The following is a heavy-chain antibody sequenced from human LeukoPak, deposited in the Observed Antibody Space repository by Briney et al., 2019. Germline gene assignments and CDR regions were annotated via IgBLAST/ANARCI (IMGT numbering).Heavy chain of an antibody. J-gene: IGHJ4*02. CDR3: ARHIPWELPPGAYDY. CDR2: IYYSGST. Sequence: PSETLSLTCTVSGGSISSSSYYWGWIRQPPGKGLEWIGSIYYSGSTYYNPSLKSRVTISVDTSKNQFSLKLSSVTAADTAVYFCARHIPWELPPGAYDYWGQGSLVTVSS. CDR1: GGSISSSSYY. V-gene: IGHV4-39*07. D-gene: IGHD1-26*01.